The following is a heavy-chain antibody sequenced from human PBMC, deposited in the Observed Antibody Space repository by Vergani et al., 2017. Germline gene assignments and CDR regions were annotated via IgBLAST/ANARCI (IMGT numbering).Heavy chain of an antibody. CDR3: ARVGIAVAGTDY. CDR1: GFTFSSYE. J-gene: IGHJ4*02. V-gene: IGHV3-48*03. CDR2: ISSSGSTI. Sequence: EVQLLESGGGLVQPGGSLRLSCAASGFTFSSYEMNWVRQAPGKGLEWVSYISSSGSTIYYADSVKGRFTISRDNAKNSLYLQMNSLRAEDTAVYYCARVGIAVAGTDYWGQGTLVTVSS. D-gene: IGHD6-19*01.